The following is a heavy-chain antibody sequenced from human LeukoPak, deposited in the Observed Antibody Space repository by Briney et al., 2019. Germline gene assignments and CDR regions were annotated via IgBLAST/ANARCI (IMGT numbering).Heavy chain of an antibody. CDR3: ARGSRLSLYYYYGMDV. D-gene: IGHD3-16*02. CDR1: GGSISSSSYY. V-gene: IGHV4-39*07. CDR2: INHSGST. Sequence: SETLSLTCTVSGGSISSSSYYWGWIRQPPGKGLEWIGEINHSGSTNYNPSLKSRVTISVDTSKNQFSLKLSSVTAADTAVYYCARGSRLSLYYYYGMDVWGQGTTVTVSS. J-gene: IGHJ6*02.